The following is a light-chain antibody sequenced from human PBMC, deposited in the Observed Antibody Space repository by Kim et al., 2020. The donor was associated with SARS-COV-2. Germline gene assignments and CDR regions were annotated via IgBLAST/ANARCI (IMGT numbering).Light chain of an antibody. V-gene: IGLV3-19*01. CDR3: QSRDSSDKVV. J-gene: IGLJ2*01. Sequence: VAMGQTVTITCQGDRLRTYYATWYQQKPGQPPVLVIYGKNNRPSGIPDRFSGSTSGKTASLIISGTQAGDEAVYYCQSRDSSDKVVFGGGTQLTVL. CDR2: GKN. CDR1: RLRTYY.